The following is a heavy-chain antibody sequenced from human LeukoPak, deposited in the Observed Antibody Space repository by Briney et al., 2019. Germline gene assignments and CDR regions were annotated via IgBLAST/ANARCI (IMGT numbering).Heavy chain of an antibody. D-gene: IGHD6-6*01. CDR1: GGSISGYY. Sequence: SETLSLTCAVSGGSISGYYWSWIRQPPGRGLEWIGYMYYSGSTNYNPSLKSRVTMSVDTSKNQFSLKLSSVTAADTAVYYCARDRDSSCLLGYWGQGTLVTVSS. V-gene: IGHV4-59*01. CDR3: ARDRDSSCLLGY. CDR2: MYYSGST. J-gene: IGHJ4*02.